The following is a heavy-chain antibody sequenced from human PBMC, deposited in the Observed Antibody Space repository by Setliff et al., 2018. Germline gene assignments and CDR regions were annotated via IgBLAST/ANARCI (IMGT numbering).Heavy chain of an antibody. CDR1: GASISSNY. V-gene: IGHV4-59*01. CDR3: ARTFSGYLSYFDS. Sequence: SETLSLTCSVSGASISSNYWSWIRQSPGKGLEWIGYIYYNGTTRYSPSLKSRVTISVDTSKNQFSLRLTSVTAADTAVYFCARTFSGYLSYFDSWGQGTLVTVSS. J-gene: IGHJ4*02. D-gene: IGHD5-12*01. CDR2: IYYNGTT.